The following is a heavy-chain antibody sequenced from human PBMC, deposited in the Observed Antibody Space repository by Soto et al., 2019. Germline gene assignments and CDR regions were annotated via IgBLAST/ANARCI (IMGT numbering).Heavy chain of an antibody. CDR2: IYYSGST. D-gene: IGHD3-16*01. V-gene: IGHV4-39*01. CDR1: GGSISSSSYY. J-gene: IGHJ6*02. CDR3: ASRGTVPERYYYYGMDV. Sequence: SETLSLTCTVSGGSISSSSYYWGWIRQPPGKGLEWIGSIYYSGSTYYNPSLKSRVTISVDTSKNQFSLKLSSVTAADTAVYYFASRGTVPERYYYYGMDVWGQGTTVTVSS.